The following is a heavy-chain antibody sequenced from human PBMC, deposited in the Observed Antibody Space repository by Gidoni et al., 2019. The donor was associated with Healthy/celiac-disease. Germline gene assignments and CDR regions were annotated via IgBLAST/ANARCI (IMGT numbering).Heavy chain of an antibody. V-gene: IGHV4-34*01. CDR2: INHSGST. CDR3: ARGRIAVAGTRVPYKY. CDR1: GGSFSGYY. D-gene: IGHD6-19*01. J-gene: IGHJ4*02. Sequence: QVQLQQWGAGLLKPSETLSLTCAVYGGSFSGYYWSWIRQPPGKGLEWIGEINHSGSTNYNPSLKSRVTISVDTSKNQFSLKLSSVTAADTAVYYCARGRIAVAGTRVPYKYWGQGTLVTVSS.